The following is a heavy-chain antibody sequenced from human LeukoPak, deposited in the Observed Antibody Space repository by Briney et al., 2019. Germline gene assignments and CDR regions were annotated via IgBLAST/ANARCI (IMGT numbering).Heavy chain of an antibody. D-gene: IGHD5-24*01. Sequence: SETLSLTCSVSGGSLTDFYWSWIRQSPGTGLQWIANIYHNGFTTYNPSLASRATISIDNSKIRFSLELTSVSAADTATYYCVRQNRNGYNFNYFDYWGQGALVTVSS. J-gene: IGHJ4*02. V-gene: IGHV4-59*08. CDR3: VRQNRNGYNFNYFDY. CDR2: IYHNGFT. CDR1: GGSLTDFY.